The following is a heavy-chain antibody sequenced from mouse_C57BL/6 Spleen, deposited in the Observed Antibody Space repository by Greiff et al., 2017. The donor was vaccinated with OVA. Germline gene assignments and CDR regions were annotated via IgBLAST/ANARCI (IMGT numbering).Heavy chain of an antibody. Sequence: QVQLKQPGAELVKPGASVKMSCKASGYTFTSYWITWVKQRPGQGLEWIGDIYPGSGSTNYNEKFKSKATLTVDTSSSTAYMQLSSLTSEDSAVYYCARERAYYSNYEDWYFDVWGTGTTVTVSS. V-gene: IGHV1-55*01. CDR2: IYPGSGST. D-gene: IGHD2-5*01. CDR3: ARERAYYSNYEDWYFDV. J-gene: IGHJ1*03. CDR1: GYTFTSYW.